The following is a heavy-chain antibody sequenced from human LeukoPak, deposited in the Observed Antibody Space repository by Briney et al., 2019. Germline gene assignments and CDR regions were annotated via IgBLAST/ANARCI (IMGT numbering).Heavy chain of an antibody. D-gene: IGHD6-19*01. Sequence: PGGSLRLSCAASGFTFSSYGMHWVRQAPGKGLEWVAVISYDGSNKYYADSVKGRFTISRDNSKNTLYLQMNSLRAEDTAVYYCAKGTRYSSGWPTEYYFDYWGQGTLVTVSS. J-gene: IGHJ4*02. CDR3: AKGTRYSSGWPTEYYFDY. CDR2: ISYDGSNK. V-gene: IGHV3-30*18. CDR1: GFTFSSYG.